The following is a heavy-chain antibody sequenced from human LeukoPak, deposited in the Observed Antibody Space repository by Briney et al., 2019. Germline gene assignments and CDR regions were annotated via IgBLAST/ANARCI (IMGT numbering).Heavy chain of an antibody. J-gene: IGHJ4*02. CDR3: ARGDSSGYYFPYYFDY. CDR2: INPNSGGT. V-gene: IGHV1-2*02. Sequence: GASVKVSCKASGYTFTSYDINWVRQAPGQGLEWMGWINPNSGGTNYAQKFQGRVTMTRDTSISTAYMELSRLRSDDTAVYYCARGDSSGYYFPYYFDYWGQGTLVTVSS. CDR1: GYTFTSYD. D-gene: IGHD3-22*01.